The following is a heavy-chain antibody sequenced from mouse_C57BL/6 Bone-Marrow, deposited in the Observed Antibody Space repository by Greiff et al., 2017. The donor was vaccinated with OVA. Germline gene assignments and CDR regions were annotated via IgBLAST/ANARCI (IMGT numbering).Heavy chain of an antibody. CDR3: ERPPYYYGSSYLRFYSFDY. D-gene: IGHD1-1*01. CDR1: GYTFTSYW. J-gene: IGHJ2*01. Sequence: QVQLQQPGAELVRPGTSVKLSCKASGYTFTSYWMHWVKQRPGQGLEWIGVIDPSDSCTTSNHNFKGKAPLTVATSSSTAYMQLSSLTSEDSAVYYCERPPYYYGSSYLRFYSFDYWGQGTTLTVSS. CDR2: IDPSDSCT. V-gene: IGHV1-59*01.